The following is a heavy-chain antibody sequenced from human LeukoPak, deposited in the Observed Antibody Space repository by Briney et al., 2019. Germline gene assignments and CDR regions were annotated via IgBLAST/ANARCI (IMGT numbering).Heavy chain of an antibody. V-gene: IGHV1-2*02. Sequence: ASVKVSCKASGYTFTGYYMHWVRQAPGQGLEWMGWINPNSGGTNYAQKFQGRVTMTRDTSISTAHMELSRLRSDDTAVYYCAREDVVVVAATIQYFQHWGQGTLVTVSS. J-gene: IGHJ1*01. CDR3: AREDVVVVAATIQYFQH. CDR1: GYTFTGYY. D-gene: IGHD2-15*01. CDR2: INPNSGGT.